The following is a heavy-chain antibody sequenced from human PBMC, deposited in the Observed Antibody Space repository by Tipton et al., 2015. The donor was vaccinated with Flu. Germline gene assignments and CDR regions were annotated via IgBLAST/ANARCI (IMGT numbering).Heavy chain of an antibody. CDR2: IFYTGSA. CDR1: GGSFSSYY. Sequence: TLSLTCTVSGGSFSSYYWSWIRQPPGKGLAWIGDIFYTGSANYNPSLKSRVTISLDTSKHQFSLKLESVTAADTAVYYCARGSGSGTFVIFDYWGQGTLVAGSS. D-gene: IGHD3-10*01. J-gene: IGHJ4*02. CDR3: ARGSGSGTFVIFDY. V-gene: IGHV4-59*01.